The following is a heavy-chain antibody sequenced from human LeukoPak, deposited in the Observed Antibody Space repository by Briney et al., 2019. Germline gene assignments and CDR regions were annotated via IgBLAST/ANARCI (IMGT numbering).Heavy chain of an antibody. D-gene: IGHD6-19*01. CDR2: ITTTGTHT. J-gene: IGHJ4*02. CDR1: GFTFSDCN. CDR3: ARGSQWTNGVTDF. V-gene: IGHV3-21*01. Sequence: GGSLRLSCAASGFTFSDCNMNWVRQAPGKGLEWVSSITTTGTHTYYADSVKGRFTISRDNAKNSLYLQMISLRAEDTAVYYCARGSQWTNGVTDFWGQGTLVTVSS.